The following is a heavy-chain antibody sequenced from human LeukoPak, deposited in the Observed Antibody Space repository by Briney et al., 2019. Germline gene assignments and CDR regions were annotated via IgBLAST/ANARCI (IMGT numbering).Heavy chain of an antibody. CDR3: ARTADVGSWYFFDT. J-gene: IGHJ4*02. Sequence: ASVKVSCKASGYTFSDHGVSWVRQAPGQGLEWMAWISAYNGHRKYAQNLQGRVSMTTDTSTNTAYMELRSLKSDDTAVYYCARTADVGSWYFFDTWGQGTLVTVSS. V-gene: IGHV1-18*01. D-gene: IGHD6-13*01. CDR1: GYTFSDHG. CDR2: ISAYNGHR.